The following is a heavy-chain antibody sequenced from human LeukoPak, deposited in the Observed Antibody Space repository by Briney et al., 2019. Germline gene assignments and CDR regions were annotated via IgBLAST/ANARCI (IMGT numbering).Heavy chain of an antibody. D-gene: IGHD3-3*01. V-gene: IGHV4-34*01. J-gene: IGHJ3*02. CDR3: ARHRRVLRFLEWLFCDAFDI. CDR2: INHSGST. CDR1: GGSFSGYY. Sequence: SETLSLTCAVYGGSFSGYYWSWIRQPPGKGLEWIGEINHSGSTNYNPSLKSRVTISVDTSKNQFSLKLSSVTAADTAVYYCARHRRVLRFLEWLFCDAFDIWGQGTMVTVSS.